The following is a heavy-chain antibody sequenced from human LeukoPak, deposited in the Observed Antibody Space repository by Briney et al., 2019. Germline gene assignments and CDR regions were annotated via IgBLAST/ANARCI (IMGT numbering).Heavy chain of an antibody. V-gene: IGHV3-7*03. CDR1: GFTFSGYW. Sequence: TGGSLRLSCAASGFTFSGYWMAWVRQAPGKGPEWVASIKQDGGEKFYMDSVKGRFTISRDNSRDTLYLQMNSPRAEDTAVYYCAKGYYDYVWGSYYFDYWGQGTLVTLSS. CDR3: AKGYYDYVWGSYYFDY. CDR2: IKQDGGEK. J-gene: IGHJ4*02. D-gene: IGHD3-16*01.